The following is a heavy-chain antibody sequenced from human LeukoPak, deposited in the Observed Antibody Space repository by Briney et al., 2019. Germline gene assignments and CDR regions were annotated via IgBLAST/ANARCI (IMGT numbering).Heavy chain of an antibody. Sequence: GGSLKISCKGSGYNFTNKRIGWVRQMPGKGLEWMGIIYPGDSDTRYSPSFQGQVTISADKSINTAYLQWNSLKASDTAMYYCARHGGYDWALDYWGQGNLVTVSS. V-gene: IGHV5-51*01. CDR3: ARHGGYDWALDY. CDR2: IYPGDSDT. J-gene: IGHJ4*02. CDR1: GYNFTNKR. D-gene: IGHD5-12*01.